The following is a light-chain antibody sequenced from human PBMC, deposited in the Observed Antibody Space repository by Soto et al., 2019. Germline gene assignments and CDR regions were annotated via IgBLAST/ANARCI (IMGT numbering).Light chain of an antibody. CDR1: SSDVGADNY. CDR2: DVS. CDR3: SSFTRSNSYV. J-gene: IGLJ1*01. Sequence: QSALTQPASVSGSPGQSITISCTGTSSDVGADNYVSWYQQHPGKVPKLMIYDVSDRPSGVSNRFSGSKSGNTASLTISGLQAEDEADYYGSSFTRSNSYVFGTGTKVTVL. V-gene: IGLV2-14*03.